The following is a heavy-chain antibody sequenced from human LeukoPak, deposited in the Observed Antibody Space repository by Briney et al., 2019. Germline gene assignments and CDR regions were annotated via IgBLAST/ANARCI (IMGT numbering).Heavy chain of an antibody. V-gene: IGHV7-4-1*02. CDR2: INTNTGNP. D-gene: IGHD6-19*01. CDR1: GYTFTSYA. J-gene: IGHJ6*02. Sequence: ASVKVSCKASGYTFTSYAMNWVRQAPGQGLEWMGWINTNTGNPTYAQGFTGRIVFSLDTSVSTAYLQISSLKAEDTAVYYCARAESSGWLHYYYYYGMDVWGQGTTVTVSS. CDR3: ARAESSGWLHYYYYYGMDV.